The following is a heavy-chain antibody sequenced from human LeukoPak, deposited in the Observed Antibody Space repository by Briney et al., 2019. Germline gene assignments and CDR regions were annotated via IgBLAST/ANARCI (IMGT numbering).Heavy chain of an antibody. CDR1: GGTFSSYA. D-gene: IGHD3-10*01. Sequence: AASVKVSCKASGGTFSSYAISWVRQAPGQGLEWMGGIIPIFGTANYAQKFQGRVTITADESTSTAYMELSSLRSEDTAVYYCARELLWFGEVWVSFDPWGQGTLVTVSS. CDR3: ARELLWFGEVWVSFDP. J-gene: IGHJ5*02. CDR2: IIPIFGTA. V-gene: IGHV1-69*13.